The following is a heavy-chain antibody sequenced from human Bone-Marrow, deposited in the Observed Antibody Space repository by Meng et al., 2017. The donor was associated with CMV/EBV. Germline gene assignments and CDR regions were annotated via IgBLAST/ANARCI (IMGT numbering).Heavy chain of an antibody. J-gene: IGHJ6*02. CDR2: ISPSGGST. D-gene: IGHD1-26*01. V-gene: IGHV1-46*01. CDR3: ARASNSGSYPRGWYYYYGMDV. CDR1: GYTFTSYY. Sequence: ASVKVSCKASGYTFTSYYMHWVRQAPGQGLEWMGIISPSGGSTSYAQKFQGRVTMTRDTSTSTVYMELSSLRSEDTAVYYCARASNSGSYPRGWYYYYGMDVWGQGTTVTVSS.